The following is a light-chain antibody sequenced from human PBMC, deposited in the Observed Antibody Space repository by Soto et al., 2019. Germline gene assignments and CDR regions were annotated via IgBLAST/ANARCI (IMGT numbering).Light chain of an antibody. CDR2: EVG. Sequence: QSALTQPASVSGSPGQSITISCTGTSSDIGTYIYVSWYLQHPGKAPKLLINEVGNRPSGVSNRFSGSKSGNTASLTISGLQAEDEADYYCSSYTSSNSLVFGGGTKLTVL. J-gene: IGLJ2*01. CDR3: SSYTSSNSLV. V-gene: IGLV2-14*01. CDR1: SSDIGTYIY.